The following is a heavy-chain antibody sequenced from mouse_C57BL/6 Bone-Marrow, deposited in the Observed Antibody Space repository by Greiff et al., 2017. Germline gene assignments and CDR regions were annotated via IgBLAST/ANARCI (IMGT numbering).Heavy chain of an antibody. CDR3: ARKGYYGSSFNWYFDV. Sequence: QVQLQQPGAELVRPGSSVKLSCKASGYTFTSYWMDWVKQRPGQGLEWIGNIYPSDSETHYNQKFKDKATLTVDKSSSTAYMQLSSLTSEDSAVYYGARKGYYGSSFNWYFDVWGTGTTVTVSS. CDR1: GYTFTSYW. D-gene: IGHD1-1*01. CDR2: IYPSDSET. J-gene: IGHJ1*03. V-gene: IGHV1-61*01.